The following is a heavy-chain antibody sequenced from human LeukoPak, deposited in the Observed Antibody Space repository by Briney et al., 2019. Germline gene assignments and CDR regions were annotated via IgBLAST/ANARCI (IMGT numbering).Heavy chain of an antibody. CDR3: ARRPMTTVYYFDY. V-gene: IGHV4-59*01. CDR2: IYYSGST. D-gene: IGHD4-11*01. Sequence: SETLSLTCTVSGGSISSYNWSWIRQPPGKGLEWIGYIYYSGSTNYNPSLKSRVTISVDTSKSQFSLKLSSVTAADTAVYYCARRPMTTVYYFDYWGQGTLVTVSS. J-gene: IGHJ4*02. CDR1: GGSISSYN.